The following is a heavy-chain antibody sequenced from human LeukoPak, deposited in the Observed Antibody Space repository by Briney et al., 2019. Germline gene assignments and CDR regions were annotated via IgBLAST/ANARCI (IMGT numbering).Heavy chain of an antibody. J-gene: IGHJ3*02. V-gene: IGHV1-8*01. CDR2: MNPNSGNT. CDR1: GYTFTSYD. D-gene: IGHD7-27*01. Sequence: ASVKVSCKASGYTFTSYDINWVRQATGQGLEWMGWMNPNSGNTGYAQKFQGRVTMTRNTSISTAYMELSSLRSEDTAVYYCATRNWGSEGAFDIWGQGTMVTVSS. CDR3: ATRNWGSEGAFDI.